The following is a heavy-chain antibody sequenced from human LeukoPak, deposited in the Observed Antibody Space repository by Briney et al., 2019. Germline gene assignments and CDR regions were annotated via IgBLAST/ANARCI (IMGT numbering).Heavy chain of an antibody. D-gene: IGHD3-22*01. Sequence: SESLSLTCTVSGGSISSSSYYWGWMRQPPGKGLEWIGSIYYSGSTYYNPSLKSRVTISVDTSKNQFSLKLSSVTAADTAVYYCARDDYYDSSGYLQPYYYYYGMDVWGQGTTVTVSS. CDR1: GGSISSSSYY. V-gene: IGHV4-39*07. J-gene: IGHJ6*02. CDR2: IYYSGST. CDR3: ARDDYYDSSGYLQPYYYYYGMDV.